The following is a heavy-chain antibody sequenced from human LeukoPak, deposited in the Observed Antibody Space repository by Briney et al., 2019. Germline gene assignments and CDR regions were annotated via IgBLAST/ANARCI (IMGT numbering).Heavy chain of an antibody. D-gene: IGHD6-13*01. CDR2: IRYDGSNK. CDR3: AKDPSTPYSSSWYSGFFDY. Sequence: GGSLRLSCAASGFTFSSYGMHWVRQAPGKGLEWVAFIRYDGSNKYYADSVRGRFTISRDNSKNTLYLQMNRLRAEDTAVYYCAKDPSTPYSSSWYSGFFDYWGQGTLVTVSS. J-gene: IGHJ4*02. V-gene: IGHV3-30*02. CDR1: GFTFSSYG.